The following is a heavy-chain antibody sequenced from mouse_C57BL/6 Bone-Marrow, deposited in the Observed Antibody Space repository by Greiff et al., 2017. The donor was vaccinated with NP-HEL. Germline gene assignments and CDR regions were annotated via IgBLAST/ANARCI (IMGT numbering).Heavy chain of an antibody. D-gene: IGHD1-1*01. V-gene: IGHV3-6*01. CDR1: GYSIISGYY. J-gene: IGHJ3*01. CDR2: ISYDGSN. CDR3: AREGGYYGSPFAY. Sequence: EVQVVESGPGLVKPSQSLSLTCSVTGYSIISGYYWNWIRQFPGNKLEWMAYISYDGSNNYNPSLKNRISITRDISKNQFCLKLTSVTTEDTATYYCAREGGYYGSPFAYWGQGTLVTVSA.